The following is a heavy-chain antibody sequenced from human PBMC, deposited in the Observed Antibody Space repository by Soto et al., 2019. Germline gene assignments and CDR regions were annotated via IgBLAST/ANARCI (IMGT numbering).Heavy chain of an antibody. CDR3: ARSVAGPDY. D-gene: IGHD6-19*01. J-gene: IGHJ4*02. CDR2: INHSGST. CDR1: GGSFSDYY. V-gene: IGHV4-34*01. Sequence: QVQLQQWGAGLLKPSETLSLTCEVYGGSFSDYYWSWIRQPPGKGLEWIGEINHSGSTNYNPSLKSRLTISIDTSKRQFSLKVSSVTAADTAVYYCARSVAGPDYWGQGTLVTVSS.